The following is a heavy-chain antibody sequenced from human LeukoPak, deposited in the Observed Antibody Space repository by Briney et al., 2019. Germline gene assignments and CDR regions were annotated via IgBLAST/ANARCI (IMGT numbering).Heavy chain of an antibody. CDR2: INHSGST. Sequence: SETLSLTCTVSGGSISSVSYYWGWIRQPPGKGLGWIGDINHSGSTNYNPSLKSRVTISVDTSKNQFSLKLRSVTAADTAVYYCARGITMVRGVTRGNWFDPWGQGTLVTVSS. CDR1: GGSISSVSYY. V-gene: IGHV4-39*07. D-gene: IGHD3-10*01. J-gene: IGHJ5*02. CDR3: ARGITMVRGVTRGNWFDP.